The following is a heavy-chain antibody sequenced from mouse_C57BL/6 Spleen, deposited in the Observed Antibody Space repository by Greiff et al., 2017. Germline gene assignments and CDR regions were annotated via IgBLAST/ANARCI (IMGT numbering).Heavy chain of an antibody. CDR3: ARGGDYGYAMDY. Sequence: EVMLVESGGGLVKPGGSLKLSCAASGFTFSDYGMHLVRQAPEKGLEWVAYISSGSSTIYYADTVKGRFTISRDNAKNTLFLQMTSLRSEDTAMYYCARGGDYGYAMDYWGQGTSVTVSS. V-gene: IGHV5-17*01. CDR1: GFTFSDYG. CDR2: ISSGSSTI. J-gene: IGHJ4*01. D-gene: IGHD2-4*01.